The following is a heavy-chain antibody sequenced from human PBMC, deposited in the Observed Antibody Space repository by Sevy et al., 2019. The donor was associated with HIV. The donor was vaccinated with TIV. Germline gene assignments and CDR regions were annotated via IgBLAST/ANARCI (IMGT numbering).Heavy chain of an antibody. CDR1: GFSLSSCW. CDR3: VRDAGKAVPGTGLFDY. J-gene: IGHJ4*02. Sequence: GGSLRLSCAASGFSLSSCWMSWVHQAPGKGLEWVASIKQDGSENWYVGSVKGRFSISRDNAKNSVYLQMNSLRAEDTAVFYCVRDAGKAVPGTGLFDYWGQGTLVTVSS. D-gene: IGHD6-19*01. V-gene: IGHV3-7*01. CDR2: IKQDGSEN.